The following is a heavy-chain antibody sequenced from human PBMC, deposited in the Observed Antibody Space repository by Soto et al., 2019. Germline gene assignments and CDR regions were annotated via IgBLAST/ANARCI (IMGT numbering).Heavy chain of an antibody. J-gene: IGHJ4*02. CDR2: IYYSGST. Sequence: QLQLQESGPGLVKPSETLSLTCTVSGGSISSSSYYWGWIRQPPGKGLEWIGSIYYSGSTYYNPALTSLVTIAVDKSTNQVSLKLSAVTAADTAVYYCARQHGIDYSYGRFDYWGQGPLGTFAS. CDR3: ARQHGIDYSYGRFDY. D-gene: IGHD5-18*01. V-gene: IGHV4-39*01. CDR1: GGSISSSSYY.